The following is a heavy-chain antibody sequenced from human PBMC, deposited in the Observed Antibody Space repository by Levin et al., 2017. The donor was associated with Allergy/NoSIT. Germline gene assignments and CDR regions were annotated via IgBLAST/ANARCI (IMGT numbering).Heavy chain of an antibody. CDR3: ASSCSGGSGYSRGQSPHVLAGDY. Sequence: GGSLRLSCAASGFTVSSNYMSWVRQAPGKGLEWVSVIYSGGSTYYADSVKGRFTISRDNSKNTLYLQMNSLRAEDTAVYYCASSCSGGSGYSRGQSPHVLAGDYWGQGTLVTVSS. J-gene: IGHJ4*02. CDR2: IYSGGST. V-gene: IGHV3-53*01. D-gene: IGHD2-15*01. CDR1: GFTVSSNY.